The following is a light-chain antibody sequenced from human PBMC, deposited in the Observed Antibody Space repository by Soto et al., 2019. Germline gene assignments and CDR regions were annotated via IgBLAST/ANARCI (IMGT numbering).Light chain of an antibody. CDR3: ETWDSNTRV. CDR1: SRHSSYI. CDR2: LEDSGNY. Sequence: QSALTHSSSASASLGSSVKLTCTLSSRHSSYIIAWHQQQPGKAPRYLMKLEDSGNYNKGSGVPDRFSGSSSGADRYLTISNLQSEDEADYYCETWDSNTRVFGGGTKVTVL. J-gene: IGLJ3*02. V-gene: IGLV4-60*03.